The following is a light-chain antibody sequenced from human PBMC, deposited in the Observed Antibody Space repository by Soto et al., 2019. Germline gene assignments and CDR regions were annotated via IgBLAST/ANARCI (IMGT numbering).Light chain of an antibody. CDR1: SIGSKS. CDR2: DDS. V-gene: IGLV3-21*02. Sequence: SYELTQPPSVSVAPGQTARITCGGDSIGSKSVHWFQQKPGQAPVLVIYDDSDRPSGIPERFSGSNSGNTATLTISRVEAGDEADYYCQVWDSTTDHWVFGGGTKVTVL. CDR3: QVWDSTTDHWV. J-gene: IGLJ3*02.